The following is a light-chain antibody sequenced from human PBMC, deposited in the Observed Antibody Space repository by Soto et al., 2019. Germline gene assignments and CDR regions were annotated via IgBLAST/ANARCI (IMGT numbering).Light chain of an antibody. CDR2: AAS. CDR3: QQSYRTLRT. J-gene: IGKJ1*01. V-gene: IGKV1-39*01. Sequence: DIQMTPSPSSLSPSVAARVTITCRASQSISSYLNWYQQKPGKAHKLLSYAASSLQSGVSSRFSGSGSGTDFTLTVSSLQPEDFATYYCQQSYRTLRTVGQGTKVDIK. CDR1: QSISSY.